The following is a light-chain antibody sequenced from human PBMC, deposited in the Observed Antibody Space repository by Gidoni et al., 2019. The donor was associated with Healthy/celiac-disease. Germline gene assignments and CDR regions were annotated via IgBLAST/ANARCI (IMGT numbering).Light chain of an antibody. V-gene: IGKV1-5*03. CDR3: QQYNSYSPSYT. CDR2: KAS. J-gene: IGKJ2*01. Sequence: DIQMTQSPSNLSASVGDRVTITCRASQSISSWLAWYQQKPGKAPKLLIYKASSLESGVPSRFSGSGSGTEFTLTISSLQPDDFATYYCQQYNSYSPSYTFGQGTKLEIK. CDR1: QSISSW.